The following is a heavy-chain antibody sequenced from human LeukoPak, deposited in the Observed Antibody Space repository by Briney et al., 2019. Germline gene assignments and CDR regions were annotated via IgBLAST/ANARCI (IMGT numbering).Heavy chain of an antibody. D-gene: IGHD6-6*01. CDR1: GFTFSSYA. J-gene: IGHJ5*02. Sequence: PGGSLRLSCAASGFTFSSYAMSWVRQAPGKGLEWVSAISGSGGSTYYADSVKGRFTISRDNSKNTLYLQMNSLRAEDTAVYYCARGVGYSSSTPPVWFDPWGQGTLVTVSS. V-gene: IGHV3-23*01. CDR3: ARGVGYSSSTPPVWFDP. CDR2: ISGSGGST.